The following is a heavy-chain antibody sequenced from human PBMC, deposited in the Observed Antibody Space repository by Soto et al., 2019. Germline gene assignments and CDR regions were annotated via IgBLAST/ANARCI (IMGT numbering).Heavy chain of an antibody. Sequence: QVQLQESGPRLVKPSETLSLTCSVSGVSIGSHFWSWIRQAPGKGPELVGYIYHTVNTNYNPALKSRVTISMYTSDNQLSLQLSSVTAADTAVYYCARLQYTVVTALDIWGQGTMVTVSS. CDR1: GVSIGSHF. V-gene: IGHV4-59*11. J-gene: IGHJ3*02. CDR2: IYHTVNT. D-gene: IGHD2-15*01. CDR3: ARLQYTVVTALDI.